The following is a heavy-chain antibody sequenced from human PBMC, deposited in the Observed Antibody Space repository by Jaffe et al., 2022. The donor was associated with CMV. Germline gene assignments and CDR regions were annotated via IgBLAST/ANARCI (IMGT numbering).Heavy chain of an antibody. D-gene: IGHD6-6*01. J-gene: IGHJ6*03. V-gene: IGHV5-10-1*03. CDR1: GYSFTSYW. CDR2: IDPSDSYT. CDR3: ARQGRSLIAARPSGGYYYYYYMDV. Sequence: EVQLVQSGAEVKKPGESLRISCKGSGYSFTSYWISWVRQMPGKGLEWMGRIDPSDSYTNYSPSFQGHVTISADKSISTAYLQWSSLKASDTAMYYCARQGRSLIAARPSGGYYYYYYMDVWGKGTTVTVSS.